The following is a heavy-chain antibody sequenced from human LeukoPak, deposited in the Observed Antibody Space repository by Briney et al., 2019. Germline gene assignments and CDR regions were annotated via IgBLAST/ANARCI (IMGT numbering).Heavy chain of an antibody. D-gene: IGHD3-22*01. J-gene: IGHJ4*02. CDR1: GFTFGDYG. V-gene: IGHV3-20*04. Sequence: GGSLRLSCAASGFTFGDYGMSWVRQAPGKGLEWVSGINWNGGSTGYADSVKGRFTISRDNAKNSLYLQMNSLRAEDTALYYCARDLLYYYDSKSPPGRGFDYWGQGTLVTVSS. CDR2: INWNGGST. CDR3: ARDLLYYYDSKSPPGRGFDY.